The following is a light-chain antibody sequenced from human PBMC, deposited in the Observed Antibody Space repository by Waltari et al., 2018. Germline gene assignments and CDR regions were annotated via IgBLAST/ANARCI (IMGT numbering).Light chain of an antibody. V-gene: IGLV1-44*01. J-gene: IGLJ3*02. CDR3: AAWDDSLNGRWV. Sequence: QSVLTQPPSVSGTPGQRVTLSCSGSASNIGNNLVNWYQQFPGKAPKLLIYRSDQRPSGAPDRFSGSKSGTSASLAISGLQSEDEADYYCAAWDDSLNGRWVFGGGTKVTVL. CDR1: ASNIGNNL. CDR2: RSD.